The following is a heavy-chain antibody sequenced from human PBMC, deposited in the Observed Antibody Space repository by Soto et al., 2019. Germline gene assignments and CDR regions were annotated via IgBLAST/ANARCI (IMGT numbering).Heavy chain of an antibody. CDR3: ANGYCTNGVCYTGVDYYYGMDV. D-gene: IGHD2-8*01. CDR1: GGSVSSGSYY. V-gene: IGHV4-61*01. J-gene: IGHJ6*02. Sequence: QVQLQESGPGLVKPSETLSLTCTVSGGSVSSGSYYWSWIRQPPGKGLEWIGYIYYSGSTNYNPSLKSRVTISVDTSKNQFFLKLSSVTAADTAVYYCANGYCTNGVCYTGVDYYYGMDVWGQGTTVTVSS. CDR2: IYYSGST.